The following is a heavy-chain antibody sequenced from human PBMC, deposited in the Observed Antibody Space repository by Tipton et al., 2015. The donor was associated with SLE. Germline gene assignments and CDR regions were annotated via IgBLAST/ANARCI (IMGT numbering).Heavy chain of an antibody. V-gene: IGHV4-38-2*02. D-gene: IGHD3-22*01. CDR2: IYHSGST. CDR1: GYSTRSGNY. CDR3: ARRHSYESSGYSWYFDL. Sequence: TLSLTCTVSGYSTRSGNYWGWIRQPPGKRLEWIGSIYHSGSTYYTPSLESRVTISVDSSKNQFFLNLTSVTAADTAVYYCARRHSYESSGYSWYFDLWGRGTLVTVSS. J-gene: IGHJ2*01.